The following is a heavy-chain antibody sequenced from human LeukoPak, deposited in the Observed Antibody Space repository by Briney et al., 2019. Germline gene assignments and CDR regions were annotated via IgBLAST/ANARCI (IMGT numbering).Heavy chain of an antibody. CDR3: ARGRYCSGGSCYGYYYGMDV. Sequence: SETLSLTCAVYGGSFSGFYWTWIRQPPGKGLEWIGEIFHSGRTNSNPSLKSRVTISVDTSKNHFSLKLTSVTAADTAVYYCARGRYCSGGSCYGYYYGMDVWGQGTTVTVSS. J-gene: IGHJ6*02. CDR2: IFHSGRT. D-gene: IGHD2-15*01. CDR1: GGSFSGFY. V-gene: IGHV4-34*01.